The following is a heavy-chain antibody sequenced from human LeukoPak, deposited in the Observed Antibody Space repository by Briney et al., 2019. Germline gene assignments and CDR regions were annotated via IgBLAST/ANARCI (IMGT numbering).Heavy chain of an antibody. J-gene: IGHJ4*02. D-gene: IGHD2-15*01. CDR1: GVAFSSYW. Sequence: PGGSLRLSCADSGVAFSSYWMCWVRQAPGKGLEWVASINEDVSQTYYVDSVKGRFTISRDNGRSSLYLQENSLRAEDTAVYYCATASADSCGGSRCYPGYWGQGTLVTVS. V-gene: IGHV3-7*04. CDR2: INEDVSQT. CDR3: ATASADSCGGSRCYPGY.